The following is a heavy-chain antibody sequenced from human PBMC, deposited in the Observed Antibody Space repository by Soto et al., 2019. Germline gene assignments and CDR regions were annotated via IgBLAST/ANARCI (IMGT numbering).Heavy chain of an antibody. CDR3: ARGGGYDPFDY. V-gene: IGHV4-30-2*01. CDR1: GSSIPYGGYS. D-gene: IGHD5-12*01. J-gene: IGHJ4*02. Sequence: PSETLSRPSHVSGSSIPYGGYSWSWIRQPAGKGLEWIGYISHLENTFYNPSFQSRLTLSIDRSKNQFSLKLASMTAADTAVYYCARGGGYDPFDYWGQGTLVTVSS. CDR2: ISHLENT.